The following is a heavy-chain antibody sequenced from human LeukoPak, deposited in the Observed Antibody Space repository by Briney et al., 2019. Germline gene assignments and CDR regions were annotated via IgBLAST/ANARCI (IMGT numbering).Heavy chain of an antibody. CDR2: IFDNESI. D-gene: IGHD3-22*01. CDR3: ARRPDYYDSGAALDL. V-gene: IGHV4-59*01. Sequence: GPLRLSCAASGFTFSSYAMSWVRQAPGKGLEWIGYIFDNESIDYNPSLKSRVTLSVDTSKNQLSLRLSSVTAADTAVYYCARRPDYYDSGAALDLWGQGTMVTVSS. CDR1: GFTFSSYA. J-gene: IGHJ3*01.